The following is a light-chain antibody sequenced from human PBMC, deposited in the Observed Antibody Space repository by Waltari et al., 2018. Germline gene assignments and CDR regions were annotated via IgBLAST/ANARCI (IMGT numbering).Light chain of an antibody. J-gene: IGLJ3*02. CDR1: SSDVGTYKF. CDR3: CSYVTGDTWV. CDR2: GIN. Sequence: QSALTQPASVSGSPGQSITISCTGSSSDVGTYKFVSWYQQHPGKAPKLMVYGINQQPGVIANRFSGSKCGNTAGLTISGLQTEDEADYYCCSYVTGDTWVFGGGTRVAVL. V-gene: IGLV2-23*02.